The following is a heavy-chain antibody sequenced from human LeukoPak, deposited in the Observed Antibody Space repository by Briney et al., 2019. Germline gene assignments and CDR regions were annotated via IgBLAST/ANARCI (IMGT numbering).Heavy chain of an antibody. V-gene: IGHV3-15*01. D-gene: IGHD5-12*01. CDR1: GFSFKDAW. CDR3: TRIRGYSAYDFNY. CDR2: IKSTTDGVTT. Sequence: GLSLRLSCAASGFSFKDAWMSWVREAPGKGLEWVGRIKSTTDGVTTDYAAPVKGRFTISRDDSRNTLYLQLNSLKTEDTALYYCTRIRGYSAYDFNYWGQGTLVTVSS. J-gene: IGHJ4*02.